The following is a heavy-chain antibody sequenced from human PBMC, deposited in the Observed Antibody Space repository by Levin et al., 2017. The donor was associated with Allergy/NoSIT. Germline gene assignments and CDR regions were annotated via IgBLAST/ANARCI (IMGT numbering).Heavy chain of an antibody. V-gene: IGHV1-2*02. D-gene: IGHD3-9*01. CDR3: ARELTGSDAFDI. Sequence: ASVKVSCRASGYTFTAFFLHWVRQAPGQGLEWMGWISPNTGGTDYAQKFKGRVTMTRDTSISTASMELSGLKSDDTAVYYCARELTGSDAFDIWGHGTLVTVSS. CDR1: GYTFTAFF. CDR2: ISPNTGGT. J-gene: IGHJ3*02.